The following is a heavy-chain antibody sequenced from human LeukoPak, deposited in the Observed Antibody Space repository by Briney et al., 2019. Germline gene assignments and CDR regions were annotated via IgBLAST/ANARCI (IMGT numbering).Heavy chain of an antibody. CDR1: GGSFSGYY. CDR2: INHSGST. V-gene: IGHV4-34*01. CDR3: ARDRGEGGAPYY. J-gene: IGHJ4*02. Sequence: SETLSLTCAVYGGSFSGYYWSWIRQPPGKGLEWIGEINHSGSTNYNPSLKSRVTISVDSSKNQFSLKLSSVTAADTAVYYCARDRGEGGAPYYWGQGTLVTVSS. D-gene: IGHD1-26*01.